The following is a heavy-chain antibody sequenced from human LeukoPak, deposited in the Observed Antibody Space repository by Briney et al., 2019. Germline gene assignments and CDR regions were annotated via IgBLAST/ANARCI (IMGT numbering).Heavy chain of an antibody. Sequence: PGGSLRLSCAASGFAFNTYSMNWVRQAPGKGLQWVSSITTTRTSKYYADSVKGRFTISRDNAKNSLYLQMDSLRDEDTAVYYCVRDAAYSAFNMWGQGTMVTVSS. CDR2: ITTTRTSK. CDR3: VRDAAYSAFNM. J-gene: IGHJ3*02. D-gene: IGHD4-11*01. V-gene: IGHV3-48*02. CDR1: GFAFNTYS.